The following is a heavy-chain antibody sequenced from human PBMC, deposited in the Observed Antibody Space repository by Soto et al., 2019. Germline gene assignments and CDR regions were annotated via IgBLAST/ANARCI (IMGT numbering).Heavy chain of an antibody. J-gene: IGHJ3*02. D-gene: IGHD5-12*01. V-gene: IGHV1-69*01. CDR2: IIPIFGTA. CDR1: GGTFSSYA. Sequence: QVQLVQSGAEVKKPGSSVKVSCKASGGTFSSYAISWVRQAPGQGLEWMGGIIPIFGTANYAQKFQGRVTITADESTSKAYMELSSLRSEDTAVYYCARDWLKRDGYNGGAFDIWGQGTMVTVSS. CDR3: ARDWLKRDGYNGGAFDI.